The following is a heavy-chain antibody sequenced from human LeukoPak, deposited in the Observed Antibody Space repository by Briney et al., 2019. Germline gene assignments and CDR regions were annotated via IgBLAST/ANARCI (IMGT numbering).Heavy chain of an antibody. J-gene: IGHJ4*02. CDR2: ISYDGSNK. V-gene: IGHV3-30*18. D-gene: IGHD3-10*01. CDR1: GLTFSSYG. Sequence: GGSLRLSCAASGLTFSSYGMHWVRQAPGKGLEWVAVISYDGSNKYYADSVKGRFTISRDNSKNTLYLQMNSLRAEDTAVYYCAKDGLWFGELPTLYWGQGTLVTVSS. CDR3: AKDGLWFGELPTLY.